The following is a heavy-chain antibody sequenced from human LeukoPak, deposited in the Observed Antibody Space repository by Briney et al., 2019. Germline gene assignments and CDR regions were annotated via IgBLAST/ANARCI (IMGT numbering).Heavy chain of an antibody. Sequence: GGSLRLSCAASGFTFSSYAMHWVRQAPGKGLEWVAVKSYDGSNKYYADSVKGRFTISRDNSKNTLYLQMNSLRAEETAVYYCARAGLTVTTSTAAYYFDYWGQGTLVTVSS. CDR2: KSYDGSNK. CDR1: GFTFSSYA. V-gene: IGHV3-30-3*01. D-gene: IGHD4-17*01. CDR3: ARAGLTVTTSTAAYYFDY. J-gene: IGHJ4*02.